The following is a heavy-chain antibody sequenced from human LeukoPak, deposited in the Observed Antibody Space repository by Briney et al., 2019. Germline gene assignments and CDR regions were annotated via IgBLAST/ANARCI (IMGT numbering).Heavy chain of an antibody. D-gene: IGHD4-23*01. CDR3: ARVRYGGNLGPAFDI. J-gene: IGHJ3*02. Sequence: SQTLSLTYTVPGGSISSGSYYWSWIRQPAGKGLEWIGRIYTSGSTNYNPSLKSRFTISVDTSKNQFSLKLSSVTAADTAVYYCARVRYGGNLGPAFDIWGQGTMVTVSP. CDR1: GGSISSGSYY. V-gene: IGHV4-61*02. CDR2: IYTSGST.